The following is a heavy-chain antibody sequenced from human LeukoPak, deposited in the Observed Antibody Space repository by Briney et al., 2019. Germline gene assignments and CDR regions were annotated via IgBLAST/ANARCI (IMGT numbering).Heavy chain of an antibody. J-gene: IGHJ4*02. CDR1: GLPFSTYS. CDR3: ASSTAGRWYRDSHYFDY. CDR2: ISSSSSNI. V-gene: IGHV3-21*01. Sequence: KPGGSLRLSCAASGLPFSTYSMNWVRQAPAKGLEWVSSISSSSSNIYYAHSLRGGYPISIDNPKNSLYLQMNRLRAEDTAVYYCASSTAGRWYRDSHYFDYWGQGILVTVSS. D-gene: IGHD4-23*01.